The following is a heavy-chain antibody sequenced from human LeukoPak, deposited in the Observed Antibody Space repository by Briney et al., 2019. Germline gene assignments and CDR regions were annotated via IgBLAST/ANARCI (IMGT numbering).Heavy chain of an antibody. CDR1: GYTFTSYG. D-gene: IGHD2-15*01. V-gene: IGHV1-18*01. J-gene: IGHJ6*02. CDR2: ISAYNGNT. CDR3: ARDPPRIVVVVAATNYYGMDV. Sequence: ASVTVSCKASGYTFTSYGISWVRQAPGQGLEWMGWISAYNGNTNYAQKLQGRVTMTTDTSTSTAYMELRSLRSDDTAVYCCARDPPRIVVVVAATNYYGMDVWGQGTTVTVSS.